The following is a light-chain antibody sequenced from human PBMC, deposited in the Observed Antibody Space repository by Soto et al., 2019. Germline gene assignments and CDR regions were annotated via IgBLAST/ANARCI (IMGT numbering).Light chain of an antibody. CDR3: QHYAGSPIT. J-gene: IGKJ5*01. CDR2: DAS. Sequence: EIVLTQSPGTLSLSPGERATLSCRASQSVSSSLAWYQQKPGLAPTLLISDASSRASGVPDRFTGGGSGTDFTLTIRRLEPEDFALYYWQHYAGSPITFGQGTRLEIK. V-gene: IGKV3-20*01. CDR1: QSVSSS.